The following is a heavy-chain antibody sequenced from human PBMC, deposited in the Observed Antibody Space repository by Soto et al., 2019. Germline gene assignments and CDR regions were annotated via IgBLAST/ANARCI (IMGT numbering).Heavy chain of an antibody. D-gene: IGHD6-13*01. J-gene: IGHJ6*02. V-gene: IGHV3-21*01. Sequence: EVQLVESGGGLVKPGGSLRLSCVASEFSFSTYNMNWVRQAPGKGLEWVSFISSTSSHIRYADSVKGRFTISRDNAKNSLYLQMTSLRAEDTAVYYCARDPAADGYYGMDVWGQGTTVTVSS. CDR1: EFSFSTYN. CDR2: ISSTSSHI. CDR3: ARDPAADGYYGMDV.